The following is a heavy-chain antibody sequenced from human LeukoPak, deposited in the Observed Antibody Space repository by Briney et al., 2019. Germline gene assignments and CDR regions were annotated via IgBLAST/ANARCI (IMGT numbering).Heavy chain of an antibody. D-gene: IGHD3-9*01. V-gene: IGHV3-74*01. Sequence: PGGSLRLSCAASGFTFSSYWMHWVRQAPGKGLVWVSRINSDGSSTSYADSVEGRFTISRDNAKNTLYLQMNSLRAEDTAVYYCARDIPNEFDWLFPDAFDIWGQGTMVTVSS. J-gene: IGHJ3*02. CDR3: ARDIPNEFDWLFPDAFDI. CDR1: GFTFSSYW. CDR2: INSDGSST.